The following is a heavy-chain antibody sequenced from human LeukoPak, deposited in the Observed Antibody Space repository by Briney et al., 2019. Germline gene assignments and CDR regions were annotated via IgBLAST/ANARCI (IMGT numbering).Heavy chain of an antibody. CDR3: ARWYSSNGENWFDP. D-gene: IGHD6-13*01. CDR1: GSIFTSYW. Sequence: GESLQISCKGSGSIFTSYWIGWVRQLPGKGLEWMGIIYPGDSDTRYSPSFQGQVTISADKSISTAYLQWSSLKASDTAMYYCARWYSSNGENWFDPWGQGTLVTVSS. CDR2: IYPGDSDT. J-gene: IGHJ5*02. V-gene: IGHV5-51*01.